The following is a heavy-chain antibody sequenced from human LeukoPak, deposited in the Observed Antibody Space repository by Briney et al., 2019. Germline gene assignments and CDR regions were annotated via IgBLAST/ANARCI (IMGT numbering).Heavy chain of an antibody. CDR2: INPNSGGT. CDR1: GYTFTSYY. D-gene: IGHD2-15*01. V-gene: IGHV1-2*02. CDR3: ARDKTDCSGGSCYSIWFDP. Sequence: ASVKVSCKASGYTFTSYYMHWVRQAPGQGLEWMGWINPNSGGTNYAQKFQGRVTMTRDTSISTAYMELSRLRSDDTAVYYCARDKTDCSGGSCYSIWFDPWGQGTLVTVSS. J-gene: IGHJ5*02.